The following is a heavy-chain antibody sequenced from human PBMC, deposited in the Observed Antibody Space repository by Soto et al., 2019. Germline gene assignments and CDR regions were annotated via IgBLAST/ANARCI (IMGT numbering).Heavy chain of an antibody. CDR1: GGSISSGGYY. CDR2: IYYSGST. D-gene: IGHD3-3*01. Sequence: PSETLSLTCTVSGGSISSGGYYWSWIRQHPGKGLEWIGYIYYSGSTYYNPSLKSRVTISVDTSKNQFSLKLSSVTAADTAVYYCARAYDFWSGSWFDPWGQGTLVTVSS. CDR3: ARAYDFWSGSWFDP. J-gene: IGHJ5*02. V-gene: IGHV4-31*03.